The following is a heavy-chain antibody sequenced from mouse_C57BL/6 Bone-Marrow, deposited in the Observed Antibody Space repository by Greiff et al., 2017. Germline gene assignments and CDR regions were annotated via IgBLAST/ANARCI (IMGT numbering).Heavy chain of an antibody. D-gene: IGHD1-1*01. CDR1: GYTFTSYW. Sequence: QVQLQQPGAELVMPGASVKLSCKASGYTFTSYWMHWVKQRPGQGLEWIGEIDPSDSYTNYNQKFKGKSTLTVDTSSSTAYMQLSRLTSGDSAVYYGAITTVVATRDWDCDVWGRGTTVTVSS. V-gene: IGHV1-69*01. CDR2: IDPSDSYT. J-gene: IGHJ1*03. CDR3: AITTVVATRDWDCDV.